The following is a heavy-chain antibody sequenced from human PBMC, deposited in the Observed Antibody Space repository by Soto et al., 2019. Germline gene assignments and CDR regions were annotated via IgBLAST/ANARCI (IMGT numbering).Heavy chain of an antibody. Sequence: GASVKVSCKASGYTFTGYYMHWVRQAPGQGLEWMGWINPNSGGTNYAQKFQGWVTMTRDTSISTAYMELSRLRSDDTAVYYCARAKYYYGSGSYYYGMDVWGQAPTLTVSS. J-gene: IGHJ6*02. CDR1: GYTFTGYY. CDR3: ARAKYYYGSGSYYYGMDV. CDR2: INPNSGGT. V-gene: IGHV1-2*04. D-gene: IGHD3-10*01.